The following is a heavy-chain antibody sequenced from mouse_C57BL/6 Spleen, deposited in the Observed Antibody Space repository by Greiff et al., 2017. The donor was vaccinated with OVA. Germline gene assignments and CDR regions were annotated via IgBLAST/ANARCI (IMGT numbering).Heavy chain of an antibody. V-gene: IGHV1-53*01. CDR1: GYTFTSYW. D-gene: IGHD2-5*01. Sequence: QVQLQQPGTELVKPGASVKLSCQASGYTFTSYWMHWVKQRPGQGLEWIGNINPSNGVTNYNEKFKSKATLTVDKASSTAYMQLSSLTSEDSAVYYCARSDYSIGGFAYWGQGTLVTFSA. J-gene: IGHJ3*01. CDR2: INPSNGVT. CDR3: ARSDYSIGGFAY.